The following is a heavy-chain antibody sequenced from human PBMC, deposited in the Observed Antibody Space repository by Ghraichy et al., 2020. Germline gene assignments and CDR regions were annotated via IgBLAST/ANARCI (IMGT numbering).Heavy chain of an antibody. Sequence: SQTLSLTCTVSGGSISSGGYYWSWIRQHPGKGLEWIGYIYYSGSTYYNPSLKSRVTISVDTSKNQFSLKLSSVTAADTAVYYCARVSAGTGKNWFDPWGQGTLVTVSS. CDR3: ARVSAGTGKNWFDP. CDR2: IYYSGST. V-gene: IGHV4-31*03. CDR1: GGSISSGGYY. D-gene: IGHD6-13*01. J-gene: IGHJ5*02.